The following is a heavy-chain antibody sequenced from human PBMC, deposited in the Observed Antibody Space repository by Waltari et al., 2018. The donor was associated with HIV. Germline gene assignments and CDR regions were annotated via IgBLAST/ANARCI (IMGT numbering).Heavy chain of an antibody. V-gene: IGHV3-7*01. D-gene: IGHD3-22*01. Sequence: EVQLVESGGGLVQPGGSLRLSCAASGFTFSSYWMSWVRQAPGKGLEWVANIKQDGSEKYYVDSVKGRFTISRDNAKNSLYLQMNSLRAEDTAVYYCARKLSHNYYDSSGYYNYWGQGTLVTVSS. J-gene: IGHJ4*02. CDR3: ARKLSHNYYDSSGYYNY. CDR1: GFTFSSYW. CDR2: IKQDGSEK.